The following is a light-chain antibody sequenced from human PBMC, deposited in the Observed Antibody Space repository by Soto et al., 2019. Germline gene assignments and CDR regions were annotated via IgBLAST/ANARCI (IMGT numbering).Light chain of an antibody. V-gene: IGLV1-44*01. CDR2: SNN. J-gene: IGLJ1*01. Sequence: QSVLTQAPSASETPGQRVTISCSGGRSNIGRNTVNWYQQLPGTAPKLLIYSNNRRPSGVPDRFSGSKSGTSASLAISGLQSEDEADYHCAAWDDSLTDYVFGTGTKVPVL. CDR1: RSNIGRNT. CDR3: AAWDDSLTDYV.